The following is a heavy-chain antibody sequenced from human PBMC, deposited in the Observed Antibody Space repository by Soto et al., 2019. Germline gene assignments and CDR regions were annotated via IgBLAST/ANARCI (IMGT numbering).Heavy chain of an antibody. CDR1: GYTFTGYY. CDR3: ARTSSGSPQDYYYGMDV. Sequence: ASVKVSCKASGYTFTGYYMHWVRQAPGQGLEWMGWINPNSGGTNYAQKFQGWVTMTRDTSISTAYMELRRLRSDDPAFYYCARTSSGSPQDYYYGMDVWGQGTTVTVSS. CDR2: INPNSGGT. V-gene: IGHV1-2*04. D-gene: IGHD1-26*01. J-gene: IGHJ6*02.